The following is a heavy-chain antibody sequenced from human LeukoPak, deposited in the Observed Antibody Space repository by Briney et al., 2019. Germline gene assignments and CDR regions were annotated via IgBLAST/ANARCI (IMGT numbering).Heavy chain of an antibody. Sequence: SETLSLTCTVSGGSISSYYWNWVRQPPGKGLEWIGYIYYSGSTNYTPSLKSRVTISVDTSKNQFSLKLSSVTAADTAVYYCAGVGYNLDYWGQGTLVTVSS. CDR2: IYYSGST. V-gene: IGHV4-59*01. D-gene: IGHD5-18*01. CDR3: AGVGYNLDY. J-gene: IGHJ4*02. CDR1: GGSISSYY.